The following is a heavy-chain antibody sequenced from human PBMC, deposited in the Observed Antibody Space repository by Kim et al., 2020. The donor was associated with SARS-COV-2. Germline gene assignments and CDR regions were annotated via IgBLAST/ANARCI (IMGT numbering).Heavy chain of an antibody. J-gene: IGHJ4*02. CDR2: MNPNRGNT. Sequence: ASVKVSCKASGYTFTRYDINWVRQATGQGLEWMGWMNPNRGNTGYAQKFQGRVTMTRNTSISTAYMELSSLRSEDTAVYYCARAEWFSEVSPCYYFDYWGQGTLVTVSS. V-gene: IGHV1-8*01. CDR3: ARAEWFSEVSPCYYFDY. D-gene: IGHD3-10*01. CDR1: GYTFTRYD.